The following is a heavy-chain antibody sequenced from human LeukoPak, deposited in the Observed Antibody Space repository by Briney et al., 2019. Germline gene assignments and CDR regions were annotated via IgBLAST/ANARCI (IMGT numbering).Heavy chain of an antibody. CDR2: INQNGREK. CDR1: GLTLSTYW. CDR3: ARSLGDD. V-gene: IGHV3-7*01. D-gene: IGHD3-16*01. Sequence: GGSLRLSCEVSGLTLSTYWMTWDRQAPGKGLEWVASINQNGREKYYVDSVKGRFTISRDNAKDSLYLQMNSLRDEDTAVYYCARSLGDDWGQGTLVTVSS. J-gene: IGHJ4*02.